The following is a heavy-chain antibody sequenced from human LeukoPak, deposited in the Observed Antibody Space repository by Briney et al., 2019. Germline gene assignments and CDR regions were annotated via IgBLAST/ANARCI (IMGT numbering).Heavy chain of an antibody. V-gene: IGHV4-59*01. CDR1: GGSISSYY. D-gene: IGHD7-27*01. CDR2: IYYSGST. Sequence: SETLSLTCTVSGGSISSYYWSCIRQPPGKGLEWIGYIYYSGSTNYNRSLKSRVTISVDTSKNQFSLKLSSVTAADTAVYYCARELQLGISDAFDIWGQGTMVTVSS. J-gene: IGHJ3*02. CDR3: ARELQLGISDAFDI.